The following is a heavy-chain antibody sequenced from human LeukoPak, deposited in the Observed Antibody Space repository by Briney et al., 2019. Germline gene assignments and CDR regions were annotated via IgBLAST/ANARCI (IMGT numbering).Heavy chain of an antibody. J-gene: IGHJ4*02. CDR2: IWYDGSNK. Sequence: PGRSLRLSCAASGFTFSSYAMHWVRQAPGKGLEWVAIIWYDGSNKYYADSVKGRFTISRDISKNTLHLQMNSLRADDTAVYYCAREESGSLDFWGQGTLVTVSS. CDR3: AREESGSLDF. D-gene: IGHD1-26*01. V-gene: IGHV3-33*08. CDR1: GFTFSSYA.